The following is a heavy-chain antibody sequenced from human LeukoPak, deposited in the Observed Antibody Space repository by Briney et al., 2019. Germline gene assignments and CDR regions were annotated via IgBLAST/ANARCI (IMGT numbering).Heavy chain of an antibody. CDR1: GFTFDDYG. Sequence: GRSLRLSCAASGFTFDDYGMHWVRQVPGKGLEWVSGITWNSGTTGYAGSVKGRFTISRDNAKNSLYLQMNSLRAEDLALYYCAKDTGGGYSTGAFAVWGQGTMVTVSS. V-gene: IGHV3-9*03. CDR3: AKDTGGGYSTGAFAV. J-gene: IGHJ3*01. D-gene: IGHD1-26*01. CDR2: ITWNSGTT.